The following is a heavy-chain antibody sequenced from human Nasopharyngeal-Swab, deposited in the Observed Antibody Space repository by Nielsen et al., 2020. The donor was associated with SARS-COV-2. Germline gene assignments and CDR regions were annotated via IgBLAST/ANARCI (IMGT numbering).Heavy chain of an antibody. D-gene: IGHD3-10*01. J-gene: IGHJ3*02. Sequence: ASVKVSCKASGYTFTSYGIIWVRQAPGQGLEWMGWISGYNGNTNYAQKLQGRVTMTTDTSTRTAYMELRRLRSDDTDVYCCARGGGASILGFGELGQTAFDIWGQGTMVTVSS. CDR1: GYTFTSYG. V-gene: IGHV1-18*01. CDR2: ISGYNGNT. CDR3: ARGGGASILGFGELGQTAFDI.